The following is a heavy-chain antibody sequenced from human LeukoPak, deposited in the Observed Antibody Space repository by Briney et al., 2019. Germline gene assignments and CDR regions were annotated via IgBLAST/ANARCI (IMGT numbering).Heavy chain of an antibody. J-gene: IGHJ4*02. Sequence: SQTLSLTCTVSGDSISSGDYYWSWIRQPPGKGLEWIGYIYYSGSTYYNPSLKSRVTISVDTSKNQFSLKLSSATAADTAVYYCARADYSNYQVFFDYWGQGTLVTVSS. D-gene: IGHD4-11*01. CDR3: ARADYSNYQVFFDY. V-gene: IGHV4-30-4*01. CDR2: IYYSGST. CDR1: GDSISSGDYY.